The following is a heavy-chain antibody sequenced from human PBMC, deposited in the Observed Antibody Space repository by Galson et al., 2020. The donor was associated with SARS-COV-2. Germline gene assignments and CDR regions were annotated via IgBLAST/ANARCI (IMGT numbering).Heavy chain of an antibody. Sequence: GESLKISCKASGYTFTSYDINWVRQATGQGLEWMGWMNPNSGNTGYAQKFQGRVTMTRNTSISTAYMELSSLRSEDTAVYYCATPRGYSGYDLGVFDYWGQGTLVTVSS. CDR3: ATPRGYSGYDLGVFDY. D-gene: IGHD5-12*01. CDR2: MNPNSGNT. V-gene: IGHV1-8*01. CDR1: GYTFTSYD. J-gene: IGHJ4*02.